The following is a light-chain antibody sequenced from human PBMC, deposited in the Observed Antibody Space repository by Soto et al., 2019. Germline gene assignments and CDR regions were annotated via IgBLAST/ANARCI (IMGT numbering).Light chain of an antibody. J-gene: IGKJ4*01. Sequence: IQLTQSPSSLSASVGDRVTITCRASQGISSNLAWYQQKPGKVPKLLISAASTLQSGVPSRVSGSGSGTDFTLTISSLHPEDSASYYCQQFKSYPLTFGGGTKVEIK. CDR3: QQFKSYPLT. V-gene: IGKV1-9*01. CDR2: AAS. CDR1: QGISSN.